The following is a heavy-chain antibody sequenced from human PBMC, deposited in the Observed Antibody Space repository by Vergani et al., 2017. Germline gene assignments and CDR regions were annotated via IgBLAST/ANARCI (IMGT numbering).Heavy chain of an antibody. J-gene: IGHJ5*02. V-gene: IGHV4-59*02. Sequence: QAQLQESGPGLVKPSETLSLTCHVFGVSVTDYNCNWIRQAPGKGLEWIGSLSTTGCATHVSHNPSLKSRVSISVDTSKSQFSLRLTSVTAADSAIYYWAGDTHSWQRADRWGQGLLVSVSS. CDR3: AGDTHSWQRADR. CDR1: GVSVTDYN. CDR2: LSTTGCATHV. D-gene: IGHD6-13*01.